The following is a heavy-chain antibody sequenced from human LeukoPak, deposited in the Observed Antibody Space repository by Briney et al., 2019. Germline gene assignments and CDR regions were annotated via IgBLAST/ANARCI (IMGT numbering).Heavy chain of an antibody. CDR1: GYTFTGYY. J-gene: IGHJ4*02. CDR3: ARRHSSGWATDY. Sequence: GASVKVSCKASGYTFTGYYVHWVRQAPGQGLEWMGWINPNSGGTNYAQTFQGRVTMTRDTSISTAYMELNRLTSDDTAVYYCARRHSSGWATDYWGQGTLVTVSA. D-gene: IGHD6-19*01. CDR2: INPNSGGT. V-gene: IGHV1-2*02.